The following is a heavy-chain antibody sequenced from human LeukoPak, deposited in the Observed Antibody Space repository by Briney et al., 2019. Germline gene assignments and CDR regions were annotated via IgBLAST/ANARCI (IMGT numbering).Heavy chain of an antibody. CDR1: GXTFRNNA. CDR2: IGLSGGGT. D-gene: IGHD2-15*01. CDR3: ARSGSKDYNYSYGMDV. V-gene: IGHV3-23*01. J-gene: IGHJ6*02. Sequence: GGSLRLSCAASGXTFRNNAMNWVRQAPGRGLEWVSSIGLSGGGTYYADSVKGRFTISRDNFKNTLYLQMNSLRAEDTALYYCARSGSKDYNYSYGMDVWGQGTTVTVSS.